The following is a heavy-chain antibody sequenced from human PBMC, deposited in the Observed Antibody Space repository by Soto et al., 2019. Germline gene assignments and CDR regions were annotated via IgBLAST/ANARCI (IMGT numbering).Heavy chain of an antibody. CDR1: GYTFTSYG. CDR2: ISAYNGNT. CDR3: ARVGEVVRGVIAQTDY. J-gene: IGHJ4*02. V-gene: IGHV1-18*01. D-gene: IGHD3-10*01. Sequence: QVQLVQSGAEVKKPGASVKVSCKASGYTFTSYGISWVRQAPGQGLEWMGWISAYNGNTNYAQKLQCRVTMTTDTSTSTVYMELRSLRSDDTAVYYCARVGEVVRGVIAQTDYWGQGTLVTVSS.